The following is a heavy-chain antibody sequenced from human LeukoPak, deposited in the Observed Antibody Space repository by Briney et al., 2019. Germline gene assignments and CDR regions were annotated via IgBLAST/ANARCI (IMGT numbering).Heavy chain of an antibody. J-gene: IGHJ4*02. V-gene: IGHV3-48*03. CDR1: GFTFSSYE. CDR3: ARDRSRRLVFDY. Sequence: PGGSLRLSCAASGFTFSSYEMNWVRRAPGKGLEWVSYISSSGSTTYYADSVKGRFTISRDNAKNSLYLQMNSLRAEDTAVYYCARDRSRRLVFDYWGQGTLVTVSS. D-gene: IGHD6-25*01. CDR2: ISSSGSTT.